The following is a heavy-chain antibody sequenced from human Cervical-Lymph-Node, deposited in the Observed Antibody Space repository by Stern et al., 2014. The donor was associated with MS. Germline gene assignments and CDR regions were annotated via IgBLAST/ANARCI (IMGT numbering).Heavy chain of an antibody. J-gene: IGHJ4*02. V-gene: IGHV1-69*01. Sequence: VPLEESGAEVRKPGSSVKVSCKVSGGTLSSNTIVWVRQAPGQGLEWMGGIIAIIGTTDYAQTFHGRVTITADESTNIVYMEVTSLRSEDTAVYYCARVIGDGYDSLDDWGQGTLVTVSS. CDR2: IIAIIGTT. D-gene: IGHD5-24*01. CDR1: GGTLSSNT. CDR3: ARVIGDGYDSLDD.